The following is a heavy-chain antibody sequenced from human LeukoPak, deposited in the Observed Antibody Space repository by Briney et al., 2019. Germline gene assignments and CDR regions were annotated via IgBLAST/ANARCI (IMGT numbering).Heavy chain of an antibody. V-gene: IGHV4-31*03. Sequence: SETLSLTCTVSGGSISSGGYYWSWIHQHPGKGLEWIGYIYYSGSTYYNPSLKSRASISVDRSKNQFSLKLTSVTAADTAVYYCARDYGGNSWAFDYWGQGTLVTVSS. J-gene: IGHJ4*02. D-gene: IGHD4-23*01. CDR3: ARDYGGNSWAFDY. CDR1: GGSISSGGYY. CDR2: IYYSGST.